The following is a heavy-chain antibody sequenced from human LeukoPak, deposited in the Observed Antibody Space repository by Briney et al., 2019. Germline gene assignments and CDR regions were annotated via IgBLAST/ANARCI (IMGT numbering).Heavy chain of an antibody. CDR2: ISAHKGNT. V-gene: IGHV1-18*01. CDR3: ARDWYYYGSGSYVEPFFDY. D-gene: IGHD3-10*01. CDR1: GYTLASYG. Sequence: ASVTVSCKASGYTLASYGISWVRQAPGQGLEWMGWISAHKGNTNYAQKFQGRVTMTTDTSTNTAYMELRKLRYDDTAVYYCARDWYYYGSGSYVEPFFDYWGQGTLVTVS. J-gene: IGHJ4*02.